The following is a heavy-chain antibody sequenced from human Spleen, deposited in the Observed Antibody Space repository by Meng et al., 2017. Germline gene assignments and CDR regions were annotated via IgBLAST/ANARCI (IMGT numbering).Heavy chain of an antibody. D-gene: IGHD6-19*01. J-gene: IGHJ4*02. Sequence: GESLKISCAASGFTFSSYWMSWVRQAPGKGLEWVANIKQDGSEKYYVDSVKGRFTISRDNAKNSLYLQMDGLRAEDTAVYYCARGEDGAVAGTDYWGQGTLVIFSS. CDR2: IKQDGSEK. CDR3: ARGEDGAVAGTDY. CDR1: GFTFSSYW. V-gene: IGHV3-7*01.